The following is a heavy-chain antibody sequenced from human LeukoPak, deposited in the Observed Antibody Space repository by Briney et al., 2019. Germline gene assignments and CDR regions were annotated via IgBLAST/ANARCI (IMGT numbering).Heavy chain of an antibody. CDR1: GFTFSIYT. Sequence: PGPSRRPSCAASGFTFSIYTLKWVRQAPGGGLGWVSSIISTSSYIYYADSVEGRFTISGDTAKNSLSLQMNSLRAEDTAVYYCASLGPGGSVAYWGQGTLVTVSS. CDR3: ASLGPGGSVAY. J-gene: IGHJ4*02. V-gene: IGHV3-21*01. CDR2: IISTSSYI. D-gene: IGHD4-23*01.